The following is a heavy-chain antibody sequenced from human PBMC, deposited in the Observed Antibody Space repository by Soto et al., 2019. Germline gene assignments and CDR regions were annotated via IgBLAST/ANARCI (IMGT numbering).Heavy chain of an antibody. CDR3: ARENDDFWSGYYKGEIDY. V-gene: IGHV3-48*02. J-gene: IGHJ4*02. Sequence: EVQLVESGGGLVQPGGSLRLSCAASGFTFSSYSMNWVRQAPGKGLEWVSYISSSSSTIYYADSVKGRFTISRDNAKHSLYLQMNSLRDEDTAVYYCARENDDFWSGYYKGEIDYWGQGTLVTVSS. CDR1: GFTFSSYS. CDR2: ISSSSSTI. D-gene: IGHD3-3*01.